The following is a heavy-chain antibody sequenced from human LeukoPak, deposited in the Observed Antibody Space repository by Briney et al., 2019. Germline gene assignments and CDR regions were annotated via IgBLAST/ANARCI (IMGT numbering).Heavy chain of an antibody. CDR2: INSNSGGT. J-gene: IGHJ5*02. CDR3: AIAPVLLWFGEFRPTSTSGGDWFDP. Sequence: ASVKVSCKASGYTFTGYYMHWVRQAPGQGLEWMGWINSNSGGTNYAQKFQGRVTMTRDTSISTAYMELSSLRSEDTAVYYCAIAPVLLWFGEFRPTSTSGGDWFDPWGQGTLVTVSS. CDR1: GYTFTGYY. D-gene: IGHD3-10*01. V-gene: IGHV1-2*02.